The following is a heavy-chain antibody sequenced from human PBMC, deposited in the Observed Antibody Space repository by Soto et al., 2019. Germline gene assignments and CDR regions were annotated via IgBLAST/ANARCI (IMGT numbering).Heavy chain of an antibody. Sequence: RGEALKISGKGSENSFTSYWIGWVRQMPGKGLEWMGIIYPGDSDTRYSPAFQGQVTISADKSISTAYLQWSSLKASDTAMYYCARHVHRGYYYGMDVWGQGTTVTVSS. CDR3: ARHVHRGYYYGMDV. CDR1: ENSFTSYW. D-gene: IGHD6-6*01. J-gene: IGHJ6*02. V-gene: IGHV5-51*01. CDR2: IYPGDSDT.